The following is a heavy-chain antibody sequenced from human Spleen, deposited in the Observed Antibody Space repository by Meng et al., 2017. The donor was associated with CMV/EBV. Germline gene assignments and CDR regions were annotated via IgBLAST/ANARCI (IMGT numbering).Heavy chain of an antibody. J-gene: IGHJ3*02. Sequence: SSNSPAWNWIRQSPSRGLEWLGRTYYRSKWYNDYAVSVKSRITINPDTSKNQFSLQLNSVTPEDTAVYYCARATGGMIVVVNDAFDIWGQGTMVTVSS. CDR1: SSNSPA. V-gene: IGHV6-1*01. CDR2: TYYRSKWYN. CDR3: ARATGGMIVVVNDAFDI. D-gene: IGHD3-22*01.